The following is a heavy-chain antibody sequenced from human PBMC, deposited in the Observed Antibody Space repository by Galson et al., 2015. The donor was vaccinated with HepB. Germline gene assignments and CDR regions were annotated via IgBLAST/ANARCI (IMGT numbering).Heavy chain of an antibody. V-gene: IGHV5-51*01. CDR2: IYPGDSDT. Sequence: SGAEVKKPGESLQISCKGSGYSFTSYWIGWVRQMPGKGLEWMGIIYPGDSDTRYSPSFQGQVTISADKSISTAYLQWSSLKASDTAMYYCARQGSSSGWYLWTRGAFDIWGQGTMVTVSS. CDR3: ARQGSSSGWYLWTRGAFDI. J-gene: IGHJ3*02. CDR1: GYSFTSYW. D-gene: IGHD6-19*01.